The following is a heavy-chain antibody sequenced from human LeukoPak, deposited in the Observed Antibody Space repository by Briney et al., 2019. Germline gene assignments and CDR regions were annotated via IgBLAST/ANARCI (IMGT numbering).Heavy chain of an antibody. J-gene: IGHJ4*02. Sequence: GGSLRLSCTASGFTFGDCAMSWVRQAPGKGLEGVGFIRSKAYGGTTEYAASVKGRFTISRDDSKSIAYLQMNSLKTEDAAVYYCTRDPYGDYRFDYWGQGTLVTVSS. CDR3: TRDPYGDYRFDY. V-gene: IGHV3-49*04. D-gene: IGHD4-17*01. CDR2: IRSKAYGGTT. CDR1: GFTFGDCA.